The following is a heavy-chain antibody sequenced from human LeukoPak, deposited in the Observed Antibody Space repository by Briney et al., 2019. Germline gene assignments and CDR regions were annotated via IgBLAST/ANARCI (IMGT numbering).Heavy chain of an antibody. V-gene: IGHV3-21*01. J-gene: IGHJ6*02. CDR3: AKARGFFGEPDFYYAMDV. Sequence: GGSLRLSCAASGFAFSSYSMNWVRQAPGKGLEWVASISSSGTYIYYADSLKGQFTISRDTSRNNLYLQMNSLRAEDMATYYCAKARGFFGEPDFYYAMDVWGQGTTVTVSS. CDR1: GFAFSSYS. CDR2: ISSSGTYI. D-gene: IGHD3-10*01.